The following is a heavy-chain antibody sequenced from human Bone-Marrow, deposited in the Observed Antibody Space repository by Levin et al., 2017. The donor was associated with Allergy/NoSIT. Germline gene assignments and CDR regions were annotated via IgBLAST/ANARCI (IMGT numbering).Heavy chain of an antibody. CDR3: ARVFPHYDYVWGPRRYYGMDV. V-gene: IGHV4-34*01. Sequence: PGGSLRLSCAVYGGSFSGYYWSWIRQPPGKGLEWIGEINHSGSTNYNPSLKSRVTISVDTSKNQFSLKLSSVTAADTAVYYCARVFPHYDYVWGPRRYYGMDVWGQGTTVAVSS. J-gene: IGHJ6*02. D-gene: IGHD3-16*01. CDR1: GGSFSGYY. CDR2: INHSGST.